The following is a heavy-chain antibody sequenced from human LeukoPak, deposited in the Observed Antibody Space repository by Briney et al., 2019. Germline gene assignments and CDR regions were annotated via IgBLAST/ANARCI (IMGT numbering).Heavy chain of an antibody. CDR1: GFTFSSYG. CDR2: ISYDGSKK. J-gene: IGHJ4*02. D-gene: IGHD2-15*01. CDR3: AKEVGVSPGPYY. Sequence: PGGSLRLSCAASGFTFSSYGMHWVRQAPGKGLEWVAVISYDGSKKFYADSVKGRFTISRDNSKNTLYLQMNSLRAEDTAVYYCAKEVGVSPGPYYWGQGTLVTVSS. V-gene: IGHV3-30*18.